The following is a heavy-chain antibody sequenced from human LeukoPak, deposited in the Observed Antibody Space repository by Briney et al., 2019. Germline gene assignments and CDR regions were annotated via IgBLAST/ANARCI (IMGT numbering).Heavy chain of an antibody. CDR2: IYYSGST. Sequence: SEALSLTCSVSGGSISSTSYCWGWIRQPPGKGLEWIASIYYSGSTYYNPSLKSRVTISVDTSKNQFSLKLSSVTAADTAVYYCARDASGSYSSWFDPWGQGTLVTVSS. CDR1: GGSISSTSYC. D-gene: IGHD1-26*01. V-gene: IGHV4-39*07. J-gene: IGHJ5*02. CDR3: ARDASGSYSSWFDP.